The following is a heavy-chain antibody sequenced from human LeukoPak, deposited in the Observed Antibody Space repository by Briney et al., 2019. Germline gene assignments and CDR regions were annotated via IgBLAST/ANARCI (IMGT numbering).Heavy chain of an antibody. D-gene: IGHD2-2*01. V-gene: IGHV1-18*01. J-gene: IGHJ6*02. Sequence: GASVKVSCKASGYTFTSYGISWVRQAPGQGLEWTGWISAYNGNTNYAQKLQGRVTMTTDTSTSTAYMELRSLRSDDTAVYYCARDGHCSSTSCYPYYYYGMDVWGQGTTVTVSS. CDR2: ISAYNGNT. CDR1: GYTFTSYG. CDR3: ARDGHCSSTSCYPYYYYGMDV.